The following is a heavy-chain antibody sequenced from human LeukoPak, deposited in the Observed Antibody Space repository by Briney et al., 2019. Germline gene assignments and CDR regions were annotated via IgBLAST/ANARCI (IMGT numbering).Heavy chain of an antibody. CDR3: ARDSRFDSSGYRHVFWFFDL. Sequence: SETLSLTCTVSGGPTSSYYWSWIRQPPGKGLEWIGYIHYSGKADNNPSLESRATISLDTSKNQLSLRLKSVTAADTAVYYCARDSRFDSSGYRHVFWFFDLWGRGTLVTVSS. CDR1: GGPTSSYY. CDR2: IHYSGKA. J-gene: IGHJ2*01. V-gene: IGHV4-59*01. D-gene: IGHD3-22*01.